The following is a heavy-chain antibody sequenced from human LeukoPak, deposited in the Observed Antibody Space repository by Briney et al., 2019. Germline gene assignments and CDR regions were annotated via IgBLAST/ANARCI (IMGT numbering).Heavy chain of an antibody. J-gene: IGHJ4*02. Sequence: GGSLRLSFTASGFTFDDYAMSWVRQAPGKGLEWVGFIRTKAYGGTTEYAASVKGRFTISRDDSKTIGYLQMNSLKTEDTAVYYCTRDGRLYGSGSYVFDYWGQGILVTVSS. CDR2: IRTKAYGGTT. D-gene: IGHD3-10*01. V-gene: IGHV3-49*04. CDR3: TRDGRLYGSGSYVFDY. CDR1: GFTFDDYA.